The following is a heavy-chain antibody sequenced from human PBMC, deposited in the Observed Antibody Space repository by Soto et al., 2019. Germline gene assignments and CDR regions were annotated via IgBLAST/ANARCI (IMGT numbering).Heavy chain of an antibody. V-gene: IGHV1-69*06. CDR3: ARDRSSSWYNGTFYFDS. Sequence: QVQLVQSGAEVRKPGSSVKVSCKASGGTFTTYDISWVRQAPGQGLEWMGGIIPLFDATKYAQTFQGRVTITEDKATGTAYMELSSLRSEDTAMYYCARDRSSSWYNGTFYFDSWGQGTLVTVSS. J-gene: IGHJ4*02. CDR2: IIPLFDAT. D-gene: IGHD6-19*01. CDR1: GGTFTTYD.